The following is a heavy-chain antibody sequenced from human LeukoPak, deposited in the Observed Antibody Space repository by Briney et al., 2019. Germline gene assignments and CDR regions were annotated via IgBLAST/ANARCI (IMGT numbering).Heavy chain of an antibody. Sequence: ASVKVSCKASGYTFTGYYMHWVRQAPGQGLEWMGIINPSGGSSSYAQKFQGRVTMTRDTSTSTVYMELSSLRSEDTAVYYCARNIRLRFLEWSYYFDYWGQGTLVTVSS. CDR1: GYTFTGYY. D-gene: IGHD3-3*01. CDR2: INPSGGSS. V-gene: IGHV1-46*01. J-gene: IGHJ4*02. CDR3: ARNIRLRFLEWSYYFDY.